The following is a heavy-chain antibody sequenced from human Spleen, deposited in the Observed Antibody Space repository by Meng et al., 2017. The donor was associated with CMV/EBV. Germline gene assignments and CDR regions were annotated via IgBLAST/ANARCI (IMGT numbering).Heavy chain of an antibody. CDR1: GYTFTSYG. CDR3: ARGPLG. CDR2: INPNSGAT. J-gene: IGHJ4*02. Sequence: ASVKVSCKASGYTFTSYGISWVRQAPGQGLEWMGWINPNSGATNYAQRFEGRVIMTRDTSITTAYMEVRRLRSDDTAVYFCARGPLGWGQGTLVTVSS. D-gene: IGHD7-27*01. V-gene: IGHV1-2*02.